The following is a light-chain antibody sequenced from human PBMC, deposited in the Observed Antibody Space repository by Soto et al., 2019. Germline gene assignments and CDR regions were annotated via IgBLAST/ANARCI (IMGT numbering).Light chain of an antibody. V-gene: IGKV1-16*01. Sequence: DIQMTPSPSSPSASVGVRVSSTCRASQSISNYLNWYQQKPGKAPKLLIYAASGLQSGVPSRFSGSGSGIEFTLTISSLQPDDFATYYCQHYNSYSEAFGQGTKVDIK. CDR1: QSISNY. CDR3: QHYNSYSEA. CDR2: AAS. J-gene: IGKJ1*01.